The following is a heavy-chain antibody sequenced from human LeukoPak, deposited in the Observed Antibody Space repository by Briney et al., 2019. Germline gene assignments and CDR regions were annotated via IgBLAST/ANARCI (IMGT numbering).Heavy chain of an antibody. Sequence: PSETLSPTCTVSGGSISSYYWSWIRQPPGKGLEWIGYIYYSGSTNYNPSLKSRVTISVDTSKNQFSLKLSSVTAADTAVYYCARSQIVVARVWFDPWGQGTLVTVSS. V-gene: IGHV4-59*01. CDR2: IYYSGST. D-gene: IGHD3-22*01. CDR1: GGSISSYY. CDR3: ARSQIVVARVWFDP. J-gene: IGHJ5*02.